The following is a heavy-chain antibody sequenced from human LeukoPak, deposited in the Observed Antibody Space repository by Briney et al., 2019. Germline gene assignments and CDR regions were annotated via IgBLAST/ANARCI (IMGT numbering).Heavy chain of an antibody. Sequence: GGSLRLSCAASGFTVSNNYMSWVRQAPGKGLEWVSIIYSGGTTYSADSVRGRFTISRDSSKNTLYLQMNSLRADDTAVYYCTRDPGRCTSTSCYPDYWGQGTLVTVS. V-gene: IGHV3-53*01. CDR1: GFTVSNNY. CDR3: TRDPGRCTSTSCYPDY. J-gene: IGHJ4*02. CDR2: IYSGGTT. D-gene: IGHD2-2*01.